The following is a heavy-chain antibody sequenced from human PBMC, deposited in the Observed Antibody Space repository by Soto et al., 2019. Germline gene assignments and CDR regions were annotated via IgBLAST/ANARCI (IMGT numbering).Heavy chain of an antibody. D-gene: IGHD1-1*01. Sequence: SETLSLTCAVSGGSISSSNWWSGVRQPPGKGLEWIGGIYASGSTNYNPSLKSRLTMSVDMSKKQFSLTLRSVTAADTAMYYCVRDGTKNLRDWFDPWGQGILVTVSS. CDR3: VRDGTKNLRDWFDP. CDR1: GGSISSSNW. CDR2: IYASGST. J-gene: IGHJ5*02. V-gene: IGHV4-4*02.